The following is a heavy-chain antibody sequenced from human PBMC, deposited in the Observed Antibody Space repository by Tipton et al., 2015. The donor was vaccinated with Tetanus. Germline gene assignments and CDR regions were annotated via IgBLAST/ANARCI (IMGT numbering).Heavy chain of an antibody. D-gene: IGHD3-16*02. CDR3: ARLSQSLYAALLQSWFLP. J-gene: IGHJ5*02. Sequence: QVQLVQSGAEVKKPGASVKVSCKASGYTFTSYGISWVRQAPGQGLEWMGWISAYNGNTNYAQKLQARVTMSTATSTSTAYMDLRSLRSDDTAVYYCARLSQSLYAALLQSWFLPWVQGTLVAVSS. V-gene: IGHV1-18*04. CDR1: GYTFTSYG. CDR2: ISAYNGNT.